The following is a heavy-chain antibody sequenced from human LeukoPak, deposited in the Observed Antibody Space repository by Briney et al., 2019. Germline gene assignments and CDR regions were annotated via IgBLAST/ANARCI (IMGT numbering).Heavy chain of an antibody. CDR1: GGTFSSYA. CDR3: AKATGTKRVFDY. CDR2: IIPIFGTA. D-gene: IGHD1-1*01. J-gene: IGHJ4*02. V-gene: IGHV1-69*05. Sequence: GSSVKVSCKASGGTFSSYAISWVRQAPGQGLEWMGGIIPIFGTANYAQKFQGRVTITTDESTSTAYMELSSLRSEDTAVYHCAKATGTKRVFDYWGQGTLVTVSS.